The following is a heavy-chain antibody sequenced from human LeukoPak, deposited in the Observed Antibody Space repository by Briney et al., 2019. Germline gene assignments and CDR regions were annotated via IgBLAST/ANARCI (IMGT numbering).Heavy chain of an antibody. CDR1: GFTFSNYG. J-gene: IGHJ4*02. V-gene: IGHV3-30*02. Sequence: GGSLRLSXAASGFTFSNYGIHWVRQALGKGLEWVTFIRFDGNNKYYADSVKGRFTISRDNSKNTLYLQMNSLRAEDTAVYYCAKGTYYYDSSGYLPFDYWGQGTLVTVSS. D-gene: IGHD3-22*01. CDR3: AKGTYYYDSSGYLPFDY. CDR2: IRFDGNNK.